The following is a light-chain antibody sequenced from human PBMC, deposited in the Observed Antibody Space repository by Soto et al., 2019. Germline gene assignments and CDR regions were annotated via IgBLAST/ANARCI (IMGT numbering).Light chain of an antibody. CDR3: LQHNSYPLT. CDR1: QGIRND. CDR2: AAS. V-gene: IGKV1-17*01. J-gene: IGKJ4*01. Sequence: DIQMTQSPSSLSASVGDRVTITCRASQGIRNDLAWYQQKPGEAPKRLIYAASTLQSGVPSRFSGGGSGTEFTLTISTLQPEDFAIYYCLQHNSYPLTFGGGTKVEIK.